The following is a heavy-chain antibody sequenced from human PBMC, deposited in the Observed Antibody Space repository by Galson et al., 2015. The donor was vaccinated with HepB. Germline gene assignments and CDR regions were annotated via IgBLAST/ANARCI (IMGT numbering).Heavy chain of an antibody. J-gene: IGHJ4*02. V-gene: IGHV3-21*01. CDR2: IASDSSYI. CDR3: GTSRPFDY. Sequence: SLRLSCAASGFIFSAYSVSWVRQAPGKGLQWVSSIASDSSYIYYADSVKGRFTISRDNAKNSLYLQMNSLRAEDTAVYYCGTSRPFDYWGLGTLVTVSS. CDR1: GFIFSAYS.